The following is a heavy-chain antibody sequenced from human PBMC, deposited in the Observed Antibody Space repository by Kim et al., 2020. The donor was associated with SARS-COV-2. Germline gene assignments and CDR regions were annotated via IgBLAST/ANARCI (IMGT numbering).Heavy chain of an antibody. CDR3: AAGRALGVISRNY. CDR2: MGTVDGPV. Sequence: GGSLRLSCTASGFKFSEYYVSWIRQAPGKGLEWLAYMGTVDGPVKYHASVEGRFTISRDNNKNSSYLDMRSLRDDDTAVYYCAAGRALGVISRNYWGQGTLVSVSS. D-gene: IGHD3-16*02. CDR1: GFKFSEYY. V-gene: IGHV3-11*01. J-gene: IGHJ4*02.